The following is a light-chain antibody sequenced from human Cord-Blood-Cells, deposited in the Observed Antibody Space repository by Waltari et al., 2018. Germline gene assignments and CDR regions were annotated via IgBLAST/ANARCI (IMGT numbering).Light chain of an antibody. CDR2: AAS. V-gene: IGKV1-8*01. CDR1: QGISSY. CDR3: QQYYSYPT. J-gene: IGKJ5*01. Sequence: AIRMTQSPSSLSASTGARVTITRRASQGISSYLAWYQQKPGKAPKLLIYAASTLQSGIPSRFSGSGSGTDFTLTISCLQSEDFATYYCQQYYSYPTFGQGTRLEIK.